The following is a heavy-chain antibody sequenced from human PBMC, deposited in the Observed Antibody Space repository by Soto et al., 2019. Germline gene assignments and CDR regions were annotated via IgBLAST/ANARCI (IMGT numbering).Heavy chain of an antibody. V-gene: IGHV1-69*01. Sequence: QVQLVQSGAEVKKPGSSVKVSCKSSGRTFSSYAISWVRQAPGQGLEWMGGIIPIFGTANYAQKFQGRVTITADESTSTAYMELSSLRSEDTAVYYCAIYYYDSSGYYFTTHEAGGMDVWGQGTTVTVSS. D-gene: IGHD3-22*01. CDR2: IIPIFGTA. CDR3: AIYYYDSSGYYFTTHEAGGMDV. J-gene: IGHJ6*02. CDR1: GRTFSSYA.